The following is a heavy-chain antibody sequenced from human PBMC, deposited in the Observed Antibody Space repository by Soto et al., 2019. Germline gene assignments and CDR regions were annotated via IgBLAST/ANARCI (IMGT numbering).Heavy chain of an antibody. CDR1: GFTFRTYG. V-gene: IGHV3-30*18. Sequence: QVQLVESGGGVVQPGRSLRLPCAASGFTFRTYGMHWVRQAPGKGLEWVAVTSYDGSNKYYADSVKGRFTISRDNSKNTLYLQMNSLRVEDSAVYYCAKDVGFVVYYMDVWGKGTTVTVSS. J-gene: IGHJ6*03. CDR3: AKDVGFVVYYMDV. D-gene: IGHD2-15*01. CDR2: TSYDGSNK.